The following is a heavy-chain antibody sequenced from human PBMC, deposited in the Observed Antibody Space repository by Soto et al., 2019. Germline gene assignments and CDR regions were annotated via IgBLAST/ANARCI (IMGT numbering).Heavy chain of an antibody. V-gene: IGHV1-69*01. CDR2: IIPIFATA. J-gene: IGHJ6*02. CDR1: GGTFSSYA. Sequence: QVPLVQSGAEVKKPGSSVKVSCKASGGTFSSYAISWVRQAPGQGLKWIGGIIPIFATANYAQKFQGRVTITADESTSTAYMELSSLRSEVTAVYYCARLKVTYYYDSSGYSPDYYYGMDVWGQGTTVTVSS. D-gene: IGHD3-22*01. CDR3: ARLKVTYYYDSSGYSPDYYYGMDV.